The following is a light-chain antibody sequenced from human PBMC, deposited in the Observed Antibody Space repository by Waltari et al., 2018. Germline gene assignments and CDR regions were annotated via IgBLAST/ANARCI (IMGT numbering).Light chain of an antibody. Sequence: LVLTQSPSASASLGASVTLTCTLSRGYSSNVIAGLQQQPGKGPRYLMKVNSDGSHRKGDDIPDRFSASKSGTECQLTISSLQSEDGADYFCQTGGHGTWVFGGGTKLTVL. CDR3: QTGGHGTWV. CDR1: RGYSSNV. V-gene: IGLV4-69*01. J-gene: IGLJ3*02. CDR2: VNSDGSH.